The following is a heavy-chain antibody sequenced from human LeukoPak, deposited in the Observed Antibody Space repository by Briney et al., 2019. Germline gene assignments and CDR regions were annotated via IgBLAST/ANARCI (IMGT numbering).Heavy chain of an antibody. V-gene: IGHV3-11*01. J-gene: IGHJ4*02. Sequence: PGGCLRLSCTASEFTFSDYNVSWIRQAPWKGLEWVSYISSSGSTIYYADSVKGRFTISRDNAKNSLYLQMNSLRAEDTAVYYCARDRGGSDYIDGYWGQGTLVTVSS. CDR1: EFTFSDYN. CDR2: ISSSGSTI. CDR3: ARDRGGSDYIDGY. D-gene: IGHD4-11*01.